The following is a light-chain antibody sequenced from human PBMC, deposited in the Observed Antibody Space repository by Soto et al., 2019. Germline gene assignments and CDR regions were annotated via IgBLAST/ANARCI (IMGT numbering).Light chain of an antibody. CDR3: QQGDSFPLT. CDR2: AAS. CDR1: QGIGSW. J-gene: IGKJ4*01. Sequence: DIQMTQSPSSVSASVGDRVTITCRASQGIGSWLAWFQQKPGEAPSLLIYAASSLHSGVPLRFSGSGSGTDFTLTITSLQPEEFATYYCQQGDSFPLTFGGGTKVEIK. V-gene: IGKV1-12*01.